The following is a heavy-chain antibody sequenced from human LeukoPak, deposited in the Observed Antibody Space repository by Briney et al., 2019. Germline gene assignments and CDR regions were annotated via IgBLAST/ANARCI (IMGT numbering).Heavy chain of an antibody. D-gene: IGHD4-17*01. CDR1: GGSISSYY. J-gene: IGHJ4*02. CDR2: IYTSGST. Sequence: SETLSLTCTVSGGSISSYYWSWLRQAAGKGLEWIGRIYTSGSTNYNPSLKSRVTMSVDTSKNQFSLKLSSVTAAYTAVYYCARAPDYGDYKYYFDYWGQGTLVSVSS. V-gene: IGHV4-4*07. CDR3: ARAPDYGDYKYYFDY.